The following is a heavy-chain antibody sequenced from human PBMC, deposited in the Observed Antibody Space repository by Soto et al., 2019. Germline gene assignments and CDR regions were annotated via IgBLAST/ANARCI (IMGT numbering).Heavy chain of an antibody. Sequence: SETLSLTCTVSGGSISSGGYYWSWIRQHPWKGLEWIGYIYYSGSTYYNPSLKSRVTISVDTSKNQFSLKLGSVTAADTAVYYCARDRVSGYNWYYYYGMDVWGQGXTVTVYS. CDR1: GGSISSGGYY. J-gene: IGHJ6*02. D-gene: IGHD5-12*01. V-gene: IGHV4-31*03. CDR2: IYYSGST. CDR3: ARDRVSGYNWYYYYGMDV.